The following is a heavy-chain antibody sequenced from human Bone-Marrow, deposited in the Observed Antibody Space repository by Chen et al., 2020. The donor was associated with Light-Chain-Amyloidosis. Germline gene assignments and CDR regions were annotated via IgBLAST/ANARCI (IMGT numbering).Heavy chain of an antibody. CDR2: VSGTTVST. CDR3: TRWGGYFVF. J-gene: IGHJ4*02. D-gene: IGHD3-16*01. CDR1: GFNFSSFG. V-gene: IGHV3-23*04. Sequence: EVQLVESGGGLVQPGGSLRLSCATSGFNFSSFGMSWVRQAPGKGLEWVSTVSGTTVSTYDAGAVKGRFIISRDNSKSTLYLRMISLRARDTGVYFCTRWGGYFVFWGQGSLVTVSS.